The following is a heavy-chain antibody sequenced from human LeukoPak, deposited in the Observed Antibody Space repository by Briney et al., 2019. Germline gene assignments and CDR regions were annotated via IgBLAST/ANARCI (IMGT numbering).Heavy chain of an antibody. Sequence: GGSLRLSCAASGFTFSSYSMNWVRQAPGKGLEWVSSISSSSSYIYYADSVKGRFTISRDNAKNSLYLQMNSLRAEDTAVCYCARVPYGSGSYYGDYWGQGTLVTVSS. J-gene: IGHJ4*02. CDR2: ISSSSSYI. V-gene: IGHV3-21*01. CDR3: ARVPYGSGSYYGDY. CDR1: GFTFSSYS. D-gene: IGHD3-10*01.